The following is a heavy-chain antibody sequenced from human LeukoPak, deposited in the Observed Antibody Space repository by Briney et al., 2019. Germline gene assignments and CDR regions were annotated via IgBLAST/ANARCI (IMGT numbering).Heavy chain of an antibody. V-gene: IGHV4-59*07. Sequence: SDTLSLMCTFSGGSMSIYYWSCMREPPGRGLEGIGYIYYSGSTNYNPSLKSRVTISVDTSKNQFSLKLSSVNAADPAAYYCARWGVPPYYYYGMDVWGQGTTVTVSS. CDR3: ARWGVPPYYYYGMDV. J-gene: IGHJ6*02. CDR2: IYYSGST. D-gene: IGHD3-10*01. CDR1: GGSMSIYY.